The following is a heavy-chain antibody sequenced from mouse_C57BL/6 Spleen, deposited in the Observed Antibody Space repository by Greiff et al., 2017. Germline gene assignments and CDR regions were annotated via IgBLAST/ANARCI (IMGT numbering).Heavy chain of an antibody. V-gene: IGHV1-64*01. CDR2: IHPNSGST. J-gene: IGHJ1*03. CDR1: GYTFTSYW. Sequence: SGAELVKPGASVKLSCKASGYTFTSYWMHWVKQRPGQGLEWIGMIHPNSGSTNYNETFKSKATLTVDKSSSTACMQLSSLTSGDPAVYYGARSGGSARYFDVWGTGTTVTVSS. D-gene: IGHD1-1*02. CDR3: ARSGGSARYFDV.